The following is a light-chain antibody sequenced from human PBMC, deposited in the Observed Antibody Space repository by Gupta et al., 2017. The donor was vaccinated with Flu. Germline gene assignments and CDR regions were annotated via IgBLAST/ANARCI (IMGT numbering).Light chain of an antibody. V-gene: IGLV3-21*02. Sequence: SYALTPPPSASVAPGQTARTTCGGNNIGSKSEHWYQQKPGQAPVLVVYDDSDRPSGIPERFSGSNSGNTATLTISRVEAGDEADYYCQVWDSSSDRVVFGGGTKLTAL. CDR3: QVWDSSSDRVV. CDR2: DDS. J-gene: IGLJ2*01. CDR1: NIGSKS.